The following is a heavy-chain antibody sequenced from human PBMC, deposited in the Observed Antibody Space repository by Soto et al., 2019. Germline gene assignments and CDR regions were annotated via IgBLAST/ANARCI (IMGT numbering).Heavy chain of an antibody. CDR3: ARDYHCGGPFDI. CDR1: GGSISSYY. V-gene: IGHV4-59*01. Sequence: QVQLQESGPGLVKPSETLSLTCTVSGGSISSYYLSWIRQPPGKGLEWIGYIYYSGSTNYNPSLKSRVTISVDTSKNQFSLKLSSVSAAEPAVYYCARDYHCGGPFDIWGPGTMVNVSS. CDR2: IYYSGST. J-gene: IGHJ3*02. D-gene: IGHD2-2*01.